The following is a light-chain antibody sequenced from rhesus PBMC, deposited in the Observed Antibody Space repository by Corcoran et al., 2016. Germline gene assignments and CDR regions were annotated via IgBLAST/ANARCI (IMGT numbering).Light chain of an antibody. Sequence: DIQMTQSPSSLSASVGDRVTITCRASQGISNWLAWYQQKPGKAPKLLIYRASNLETGVPSRFSCSGAGTDYTFTISSLQPEDVATYYCQHSYGTPYSFGQGTKVEIK. V-gene: IGKV1-69*01. J-gene: IGKJ2*01. CDR2: RAS. CDR1: QGISNW. CDR3: QHSYGTPYS.